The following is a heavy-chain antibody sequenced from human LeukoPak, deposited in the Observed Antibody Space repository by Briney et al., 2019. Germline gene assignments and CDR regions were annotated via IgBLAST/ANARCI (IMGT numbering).Heavy chain of an antibody. J-gene: IGHJ4*02. Sequence: GGSLRLSCVASGFPFSSYWMTWVRQAPGKGLEWVANIKQGGSKKSYVDSVKGRFTISRDNAKNSLYLQMNSLRAEDTAIYYCTRVGYIDEGIDYWGQGTLSPSPQ. D-gene: IGHD5-24*01. CDR2: IKQGGSKK. CDR1: GFPFSSYW. CDR3: TRVGYIDEGIDY. V-gene: IGHV3-7*04.